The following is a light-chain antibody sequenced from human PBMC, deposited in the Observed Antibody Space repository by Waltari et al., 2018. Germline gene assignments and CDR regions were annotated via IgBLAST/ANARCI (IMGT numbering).Light chain of an antibody. V-gene: IGLV2-14*01. Sequence: QSALTQPASVSGSPGQSITLPCTGTSRAVGDYTYVSWYQQHPGKAPKLMIYEVSNRPSGVSNRFSGSKSGNTASLTISGLQAEDESDYYCSSYTSSSTYVFGTGTKVTVL. CDR2: EVS. CDR1: SRAVGDYTY. CDR3: SSYTSSSTYV. J-gene: IGLJ1*01.